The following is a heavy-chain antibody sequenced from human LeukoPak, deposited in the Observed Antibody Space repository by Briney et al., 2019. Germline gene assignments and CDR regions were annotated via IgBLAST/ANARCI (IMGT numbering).Heavy chain of an antibody. J-gene: IGHJ4*02. D-gene: IGHD6-19*01. CDR3: ARAPGIAVAGKDFDY. V-gene: IGHV4-61*02. CDR1: GGSISSGSYY. CDR2: IYTSGST. Sequence: PSETLSLTCTVSGGSISSGSYYWSWIRQPAGKGLEWSGRIYTSGSTNYNPSLKSRVTISVDTSKNQFSLKLSSVTAADTAVYYCARAPGIAVAGKDFDYWGQGTLVTVSS.